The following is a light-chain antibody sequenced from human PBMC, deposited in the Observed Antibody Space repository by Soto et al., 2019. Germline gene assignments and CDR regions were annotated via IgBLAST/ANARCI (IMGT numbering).Light chain of an antibody. CDR2: DAS. CDR3: HRYNSYNGNT. J-gene: IGKJ5*01. CDR1: QSVSSW. V-gene: IGKV1-5*01. Sequence: DIELTQSPATLSSSVGDRVTISCRASQSVSSWLAWYQQKPGKAPKLLIYDASNWESGIPSRFSGSGTGTETTLTLSSRQPDDFASEDYHRYNSYNGNTFGQGTRLEIK.